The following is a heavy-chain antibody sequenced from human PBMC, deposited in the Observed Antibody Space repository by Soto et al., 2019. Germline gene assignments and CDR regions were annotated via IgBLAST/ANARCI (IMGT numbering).Heavy chain of an antibody. Sequence: QVQLVESGGGLVKPGGSLRLSCAASGFTFSDYYMSWIRQAPGKGLEWVSYISSSSSYTNYADSVKGRFTISRDNAKNSLYLQMNSLRAEDTAVYYCAVQRGYYYGMDVWGQGTTVTVSS. D-gene: IGHD6-25*01. J-gene: IGHJ6*02. V-gene: IGHV3-11*05. CDR2: ISSSSSYT. CDR3: AVQRGYYYGMDV. CDR1: GFTFSDYY.